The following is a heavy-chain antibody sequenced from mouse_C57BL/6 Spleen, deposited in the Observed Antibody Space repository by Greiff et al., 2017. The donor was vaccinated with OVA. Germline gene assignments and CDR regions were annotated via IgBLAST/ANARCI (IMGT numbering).Heavy chain of an antibody. CDR1: GFSLTSYA. J-gene: IGHJ2*01. D-gene: IGHD2-2*01. CDR2: IWTGGGT. V-gene: IGHV2-9-1*01. CDR3: ARVYYGYDDYFDY. Sequence: VKLMESGPGLVAPSQSLSITCTVSGFSLTSYAISWVRQPPGKGLEWLGVIWTGGGTNYNSALKSRLSISKDNSKSQVFLKMNSLQTDDTARYYCARVYYGYDDYFDYWGQGTTLTVSS.